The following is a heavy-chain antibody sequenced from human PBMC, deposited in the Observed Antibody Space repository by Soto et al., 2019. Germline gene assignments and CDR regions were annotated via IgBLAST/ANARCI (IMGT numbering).Heavy chain of an antibody. J-gene: IGHJ6*02. Sequence: PSETLSPTCTVSGDSLSSRGYYWTWIRQHPGKGLEWIGYIYHSGSTYYNPSLKSRLTISVDTSQNQFSLNLNSVTAADTAIYYCARLNGYCVSTGCHGYYGMDVWGQGTTVTVSS. CDR2: IYHSGST. D-gene: IGHD2-2*03. V-gene: IGHV4-31*03. CDR1: GDSLSSRGYY. CDR3: ARLNGYCVSTGCHGYYGMDV.